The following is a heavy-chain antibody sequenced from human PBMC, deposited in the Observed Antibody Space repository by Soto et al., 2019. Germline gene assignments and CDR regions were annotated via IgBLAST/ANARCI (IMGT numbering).Heavy chain of an antibody. D-gene: IGHD3-22*01. CDR3: ARVGPWVPYYYDSSPYTFENWFDP. V-gene: IGHV4-59*08. CDR2: IYHGGST. Sequence: SEPMSLTCTVSGGSISSYYWSWIRQPPGKGLEWIGSIYHGGSTYYNPSLNSRVTLSIDMTNNHVSLILNSVTAADTAVYYCARVGPWVPYYYDSSPYTFENWFDPWGQGTLVTVSS. CDR1: GGSISSYY. J-gene: IGHJ5*02.